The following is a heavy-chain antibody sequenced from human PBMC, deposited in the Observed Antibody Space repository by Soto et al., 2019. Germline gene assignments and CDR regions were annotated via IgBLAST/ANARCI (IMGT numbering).Heavy chain of an antibody. CDR2: ISYDGSNK. CDR1: GFTFSSYG. Sequence: QVQLVESGGGVVQPGRSLRLSCAASGFTFSSYGMHWVRQAPGKGLEWVAVISYDGSNKYYADSVKGRFTISRDNSNNARYLQMNRLRAEDTAVYYCAKEYGSGSYYYSYGMDVWGQGTTVTVSS. J-gene: IGHJ6*02. CDR3: AKEYGSGSYYYSYGMDV. V-gene: IGHV3-30*18. D-gene: IGHD3-10*01.